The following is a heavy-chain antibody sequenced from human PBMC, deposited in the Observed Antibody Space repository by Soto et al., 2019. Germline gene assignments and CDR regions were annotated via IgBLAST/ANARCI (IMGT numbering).Heavy chain of an antibody. V-gene: IGHV2-5*01. CDR1: GFSFSTSGVA. J-gene: IGHJ4*02. CDR2: IYWNTDK. CDR3: AHIRTTVTTGGYFDY. D-gene: IGHD4-17*01. Sequence: QITLKESGPTLVRPTQTLTLTCTFSGFSFSTSGVAVGWLRQPPGKALEWLALIYWNTDKRYSPSLKSRLTITKDTSKNQVVLTMTNMDPVDTATYYCAHIRTTVTTGGYFDYWGQGALVTVSS.